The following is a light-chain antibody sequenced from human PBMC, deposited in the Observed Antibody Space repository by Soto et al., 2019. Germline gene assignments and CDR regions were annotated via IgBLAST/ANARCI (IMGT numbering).Light chain of an antibody. CDR3: SSYTRSTTLYV. CDR2: DVS. CDR1: SXDVGNYNY. J-gene: IGLJ1*01. V-gene: IGLV2-14*03. Sequence: QSALTQPDSVSGSPGQSITISCTGASXDVGNYNYVSWYQQHPGKAPKLIIYDVSNRPSGVSNRFSGSKSGNTASLTISGLQAEDEADYYCSSYTRSTTLYVFGTGTKV.